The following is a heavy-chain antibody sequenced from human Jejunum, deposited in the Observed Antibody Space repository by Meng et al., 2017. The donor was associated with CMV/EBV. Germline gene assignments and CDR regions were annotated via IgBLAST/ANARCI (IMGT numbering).Heavy chain of an antibody. J-gene: IGHJ5*02. V-gene: IGHV3-30*02. Sequence: LSCAPSDSTFSPSGFHWVRQAPGRGLEWVAFIRYDGKNKYYGDSVKGRFTISRDISQNTLYLQMNSLSGEDTAVYYCASSGQLLSFDPWGQGTLVTVSS. D-gene: IGHD1-26*01. CDR1: DSTFSPSG. CDR3: ASSGQLLSFDP. CDR2: IRYDGKNK.